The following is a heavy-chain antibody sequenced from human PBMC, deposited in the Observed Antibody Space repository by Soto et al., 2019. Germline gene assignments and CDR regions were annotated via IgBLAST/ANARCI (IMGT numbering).Heavy chain of an antibody. CDR3: AHRPHPDYGDYGDF. V-gene: IGHV2-5*01. J-gene: IGHJ4*02. CDR1: GFSLSTTGVG. CDR2: IYWNDDK. Sequence: QIILKESGPTLVKPTQTLTLTCTCSGFSLSTTGVGVGWIRQPPGKTLEWLALIYWNDDKRYSPSLKSRLTITKDTSKNQVVLTMTNMDPVDTATYFCAHRPHPDYGDYGDFWGQGTLVTVSS. D-gene: IGHD4-17*01.